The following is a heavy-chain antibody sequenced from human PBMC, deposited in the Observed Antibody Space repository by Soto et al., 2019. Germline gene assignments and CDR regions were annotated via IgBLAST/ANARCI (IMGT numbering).Heavy chain of an antibody. V-gene: IGHV3-48*03. Sequence: EVRLEESGGGLVQPGGSLRLSCVASKVTFKSYELNWVRQAPGKGLEWVAYISSTGSLIYYADSVKGRFTISRDNAKNSLYLQMNSLRPEDTAIYYCTRGGGWNQGYYHYYGMDVWGQGTTVTVSS. CDR1: KVTFKSYE. D-gene: IGHD1-1*01. J-gene: IGHJ6*02. CDR2: ISSTGSLI. CDR3: TRGGGWNQGYYHYYGMDV.